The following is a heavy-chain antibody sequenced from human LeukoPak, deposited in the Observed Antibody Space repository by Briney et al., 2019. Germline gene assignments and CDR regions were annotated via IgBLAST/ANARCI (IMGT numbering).Heavy chain of an antibody. Sequence: SETLSLTCTVSGGSISSYYWSWIRQPPGKGLEWIGYIYYSGSTNYNPSLKSRDTISVDTSKNQFSLKLSSVTAADTAVYYCARDISSSFWFDPWGQGTLVTVSS. D-gene: IGHD6-6*01. CDR3: ARDISSSFWFDP. V-gene: IGHV4-59*01. CDR1: GGSISSYY. J-gene: IGHJ5*02. CDR2: IYYSGST.